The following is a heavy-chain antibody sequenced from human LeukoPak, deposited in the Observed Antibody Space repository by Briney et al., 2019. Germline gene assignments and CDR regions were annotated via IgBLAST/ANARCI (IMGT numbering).Heavy chain of an antibody. CDR1: GYTFTSYD. CDR2: MNPNSGNT. J-gene: IGHJ4*02. V-gene: IGHV1-8*01. CDR3: ARADLWHPPYYLDY. Sequence: ASVKVSCKASGYTFTSYDINWVRQATGQGLELMGWMNPNSGNTGYSQKFQGRVTMTMNTSIRTAYMELSSLRSEDTAVYYCARADLWHPPYYLDYWGQGTLVTVSS. D-gene: IGHD3-3*01.